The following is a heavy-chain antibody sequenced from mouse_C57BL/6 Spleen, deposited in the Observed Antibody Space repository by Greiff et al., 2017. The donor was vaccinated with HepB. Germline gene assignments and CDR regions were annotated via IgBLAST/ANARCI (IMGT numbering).Heavy chain of an antibody. D-gene: IGHD1-1*01. Sequence: QVQLQQPGAELVKPGASVKVSCKASGYTFTSYWMHWVKQRPGQGLEWIGRIHPSDSDTNYNQKFKGKATLTVDKSSSTAYMQLSSLTSEDSAVYYCSIFGTTVVARGDAMDYWGQGTSVTVSS. CDR1: GYTFTSYW. J-gene: IGHJ4*01. V-gene: IGHV1-74*01. CDR2: IHPSDSDT. CDR3: SIFGTTVVARGDAMDY.